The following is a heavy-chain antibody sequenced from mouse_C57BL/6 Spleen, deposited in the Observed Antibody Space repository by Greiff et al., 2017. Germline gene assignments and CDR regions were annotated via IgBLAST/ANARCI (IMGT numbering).Heavy chain of an antibody. Sequence: ESGPGLVKPSQSLSLTCSVTGYSITSGYYWNWIRQFPGNKLEWMGYISYDGSNNYNPSLKNRISITRDTSKNQFFLKLNSVTTEDTATYYCATYSNSYAMDYWGQGTSVTVSS. CDR1: GYSITSGYY. D-gene: IGHD2-5*01. CDR2: ISYDGSN. V-gene: IGHV3-6*01. J-gene: IGHJ4*01. CDR3: ATYSNSYAMDY.